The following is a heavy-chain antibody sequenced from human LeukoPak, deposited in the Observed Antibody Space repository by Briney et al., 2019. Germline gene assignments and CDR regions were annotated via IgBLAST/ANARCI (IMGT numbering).Heavy chain of an antibody. V-gene: IGHV1-69*13. CDR2: IIPIFGTA. J-gene: IGHJ6*03. Sequence: SVKVSCKASGGTFSSYAISWVRQAPGQGLEWMGGIIPIFGTANYAQKFQGRVTITADESTSTAYMELSSLRSEDTAVYYCARDLEYSSSSEINYYYMDVWGKGTTVTVSS. D-gene: IGHD6-6*01. CDR3: ARDLEYSSSSEINYYYMDV. CDR1: GGTFSSYA.